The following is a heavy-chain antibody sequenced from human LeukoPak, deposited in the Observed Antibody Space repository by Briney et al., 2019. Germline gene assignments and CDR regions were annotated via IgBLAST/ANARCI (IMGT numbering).Heavy chain of an antibody. CDR1: GFTFSSYG. Sequence: PGGSLRLSCAASGFTFSSYGMHWVRQAPGKGLEWVAFIRYDGSSKYYADSVKGRFTISGDNSKNTLYLQMNSLRAEDTAVYYCAKDRGSAFDYWGQGTLVTVSS. CDR2: IRYDGSSK. V-gene: IGHV3-30*02. CDR3: AKDRGSAFDY. J-gene: IGHJ4*02. D-gene: IGHD1-26*01.